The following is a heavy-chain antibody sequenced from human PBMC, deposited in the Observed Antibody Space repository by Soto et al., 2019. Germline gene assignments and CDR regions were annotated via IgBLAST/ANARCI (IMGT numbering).Heavy chain of an antibody. CDR1: GFTFSSYA. Sequence: LRLSCAASGFTFSSYAMHWVRQAPGKGLEWVAVISYDGSNKYYADSVKGRFTISRDNSKNTLYLQMNSLRAEDTAVYYCARELPYYYDSSGYYVWYFDYWGQGTLVTVSS. V-gene: IGHV3-30-3*01. D-gene: IGHD3-22*01. CDR3: ARELPYYYDSSGYYVWYFDY. J-gene: IGHJ4*02. CDR2: ISYDGSNK.